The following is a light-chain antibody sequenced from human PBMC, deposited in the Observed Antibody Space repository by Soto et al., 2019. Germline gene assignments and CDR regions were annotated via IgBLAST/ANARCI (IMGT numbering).Light chain of an antibody. J-gene: IGKJ5*01. V-gene: IGKV3-11*01. CDR1: QSVGSY. Sequence: EIVLTQSPATLSLSPGERATLSCRASQSVGSYLAWYQQKPGQPPRLLIYDASNRATGIPARFSGSGSGTDLPLTISSREPEDFAVNYCQQRSNWPPITFGQGTRLEIK. CDR3: QQRSNWPPIT. CDR2: DAS.